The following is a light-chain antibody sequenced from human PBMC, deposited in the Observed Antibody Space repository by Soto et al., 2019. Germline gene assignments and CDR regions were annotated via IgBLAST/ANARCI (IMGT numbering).Light chain of an antibody. CDR3: QQFDSSVT. J-gene: IGKJ1*01. CDR1: QSVSSTF. V-gene: IGKV3-20*01. Sequence: EIVLTQSPGSLSLSPGERATLSCRASQSVSSTFFAWYQQRPGQAPRLLMYGASRRATGIPKRFSGSGSGTDFTLTISRLEPEDFAVYYCQQFDSSVTFGQGTKVEIK. CDR2: GAS.